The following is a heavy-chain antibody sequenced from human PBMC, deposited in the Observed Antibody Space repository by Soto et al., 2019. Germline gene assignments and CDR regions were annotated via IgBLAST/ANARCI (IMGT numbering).Heavy chain of an antibody. CDR2: ISSTTNYI. Sequence: GGSLRLSCAASGFTFTRYSMKWVRQAPGKGLEWVSSISSTTNYIYYADSMKGRFTVSRDNAKNSVYLEMTSLSAEDTAVYYCARESEDLTSNFDYWGQGTLVTVSS. J-gene: IGHJ4*02. CDR3: ARESEDLTSNFDY. V-gene: IGHV3-21*01. CDR1: GFTFTRYS.